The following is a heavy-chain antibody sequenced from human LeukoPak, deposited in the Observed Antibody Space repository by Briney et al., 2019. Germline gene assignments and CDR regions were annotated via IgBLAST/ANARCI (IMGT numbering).Heavy chain of an antibody. Sequence: SETLSLTCTVSGGSISTHYWSWIRQPAGKGLEWIGRISTTGSTNYNPSLKSRVTMSINTSKNQFSLKLSSVTAADTAVYYCAREVEMATQFDYWGQGTLVAVSS. J-gene: IGHJ4*02. CDR1: GGSISTHY. V-gene: IGHV4-4*07. CDR2: ISTTGST. D-gene: IGHD5-24*01. CDR3: AREVEMATQFDY.